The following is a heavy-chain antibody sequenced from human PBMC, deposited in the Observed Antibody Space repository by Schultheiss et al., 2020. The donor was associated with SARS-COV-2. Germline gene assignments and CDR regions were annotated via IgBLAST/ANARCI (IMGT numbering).Heavy chain of an antibody. CDR1: GFTFSGSG. CDR3: ARDRVPADAYYYYYGMDV. J-gene: IGHJ6*02. Sequence: GGSLRLSCAASGFTFSGSGMHWVRQAPGKGLVWVSSISSSSSYIYYADSVKGRFTISRDNAKNSLYLQMNSLRAEDTAVYYCARDRVPADAYYYYYGMDVWGQGTTVTVSS. CDR2: ISSSSSYI. V-gene: IGHV3-21*01. D-gene: IGHD2-2*01.